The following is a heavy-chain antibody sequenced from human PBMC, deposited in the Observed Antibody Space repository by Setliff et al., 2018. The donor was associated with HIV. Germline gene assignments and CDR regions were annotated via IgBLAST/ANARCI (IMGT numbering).Heavy chain of an antibody. CDR3: ARDNVDSDSRTYLHH. D-gene: IGHD3-22*01. V-gene: IGHV4-34*01. CDR1: GGSFSAYY. J-gene: IGHJ5*02. Sequence: SETLSLTCAVYGGSFSAYYWSWIRQSPEMGLEWIAEISHTGSTKYNPSLGSRVTISLATSKNQFSLSLRSLSAADTAVYFCARDNVDSDSRTYLHHWGQGTLVTVSS. CDR2: ISHTGST.